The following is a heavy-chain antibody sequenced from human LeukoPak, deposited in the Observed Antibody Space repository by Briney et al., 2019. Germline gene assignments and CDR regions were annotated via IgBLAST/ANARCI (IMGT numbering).Heavy chain of an antibody. Sequence: AGGSLRLSCATSGFTLRNYAMSWVRQAPGKGLEWVSTISGSGSSGTTTYYADSVKGRFSISRDNSKHTLYLQMHSLRAEDTAVYYCAKTYADYEGTWGQGTLVTVSS. CDR3: AKTYADYEGT. J-gene: IGHJ5*02. V-gene: IGHV3-23*01. CDR2: ISGSGSSGTTT. CDR1: GFTLRNYA. D-gene: IGHD4-17*01.